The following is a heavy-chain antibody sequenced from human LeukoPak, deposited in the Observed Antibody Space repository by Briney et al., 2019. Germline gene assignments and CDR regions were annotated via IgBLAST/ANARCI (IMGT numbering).Heavy chain of an antibody. D-gene: IGHD3-16*01. V-gene: IGHV4-34*01. Sequence: SETLSLTCAVYGGSFSGYYWSWIRQPPGKGLEWIGEINHSGSTNYNPSLKSRVTISVDTSKNQFSLKLSSVTAADTAVYYCARERGRYYDYIWGSYINWFDSWGQGTLVTVSS. CDR1: GGSFSGYY. CDR2: INHSGST. CDR3: ARERGRYYDYIWGSYINWFDS. J-gene: IGHJ5*01.